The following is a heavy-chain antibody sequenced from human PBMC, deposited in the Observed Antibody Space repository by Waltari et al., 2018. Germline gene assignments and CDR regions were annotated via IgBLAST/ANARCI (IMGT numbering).Heavy chain of an antibody. V-gene: IGHV3-23*01. CDR3: TSRRSYHFYK. D-gene: IGHD3-10*01. CDR2: IVSSGDVT. J-gene: IGHJ4*02. CDR1: FSTLG. Sequence: FSTLGMSWVRQAPGKGLEWVSTIVSSGDVTFYADSLKGRFTISRDNSRNMLYLHLNSLRADDTAVYFCTSRRSYHFYKWGQGTLVTVSP.